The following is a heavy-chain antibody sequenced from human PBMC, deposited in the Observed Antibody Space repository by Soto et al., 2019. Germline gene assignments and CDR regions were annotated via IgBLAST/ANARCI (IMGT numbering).Heavy chain of an antibody. CDR2: INGGGGAT. V-gene: IGHV3-23*01. D-gene: IGHD5-12*01. CDR3: TRESLDSGNDFYFDY. J-gene: IGHJ4*02. Sequence: VQLLESGGDLVQPGGSLRLSCTASGFIFSGYTMNWVRQAPGKGLEWVSGINGGGGATSYADSVKGRFTVSRDNSKNTLHLQMHRLTAEDTAMYFCTRESLDSGNDFYFDYWGQGTLVTVSS. CDR1: GFIFSGYT.